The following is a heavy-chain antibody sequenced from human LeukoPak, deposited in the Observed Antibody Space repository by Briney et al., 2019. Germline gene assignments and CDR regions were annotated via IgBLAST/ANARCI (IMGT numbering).Heavy chain of an antibody. CDR1: GGSFSGYY. CDR3: ARARIAARYFDY. V-gene: IGHV3-7*04. J-gene: IGHJ4*02. Sequence: ETLSLTCAVYGGSFSGYYWSWIRQAPGKGLEWVANIKQDGSEKYYVDSVKGRFTISRDNAKNSLYLQMNGLRAEDTAVYYCARARIAARYFDYWGQGTLVTVSS. CDR2: IKQDGSEK. D-gene: IGHD6-6*01.